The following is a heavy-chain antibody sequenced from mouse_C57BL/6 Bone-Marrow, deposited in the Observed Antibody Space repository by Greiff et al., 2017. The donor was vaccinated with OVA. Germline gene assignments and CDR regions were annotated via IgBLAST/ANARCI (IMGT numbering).Heavy chain of an antibody. V-gene: IGHV1-81*01. J-gene: IGHJ2*01. D-gene: IGHD1-1*01. CDR2: IYPRSGNT. Sequence: QVQLQQSGAELARPGASVKLSCTASGYTFTSYGISWVKQRTGQGLEWFGEIYPRSGNTYYNEKFKGKATLTADKSSSTAYMELRSLTSEDSAVYFCARSNYGSSSYYFDYWGQGTTLTVSS. CDR3: ARSNYGSSSYYFDY. CDR1: GYTFTSYG.